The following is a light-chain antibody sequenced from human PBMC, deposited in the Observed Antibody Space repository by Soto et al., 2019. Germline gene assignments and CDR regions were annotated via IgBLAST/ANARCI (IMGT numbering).Light chain of an antibody. CDR2: DVN. Sequence: QSALTQPASVSGSPGQSITISCTGTSSDIGAYNFVSWYQQYPGKDPKLMLYDVNIRPSGVSNRFSGSKSDNTASLTISGLQAEDEADYYCTSWTTSTTMIFGGGTKVTVL. CDR1: SSDIGAYNF. J-gene: IGLJ2*01. CDR3: TSWTTSTTMI. V-gene: IGLV2-14*03.